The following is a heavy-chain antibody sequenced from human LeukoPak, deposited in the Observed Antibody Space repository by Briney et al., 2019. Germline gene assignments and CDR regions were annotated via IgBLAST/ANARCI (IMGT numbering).Heavy chain of an antibody. V-gene: IGHV3-23*01. CDR2: ISGSGGST. J-gene: IGHJ6*02. CDR1: GFTFSSYA. Sequence: PGGSLRLSCAASGFTFSSYAMSWVRQAPGKGLEWVSAISGSGGSTYYTDSVKGRFTISRDNSKNTLYLQMNSLRAEDTAVYYCAKDLAPNSGSYLTYYYYGMDVWGQGTTVTVSS. D-gene: IGHD1-26*01. CDR3: AKDLAPNSGSYLTYYYYGMDV.